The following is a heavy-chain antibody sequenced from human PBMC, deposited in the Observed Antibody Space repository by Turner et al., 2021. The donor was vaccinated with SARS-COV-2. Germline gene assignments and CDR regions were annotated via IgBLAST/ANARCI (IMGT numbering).Heavy chain of an antibody. J-gene: IGHJ4*02. D-gene: IGHD5-18*01. CDR1: GGTFSTYA. V-gene: IGHV1-69*01. CDR3: ARDAAMAPLDY. Sequence: QVQLVQSGAEVKKPGSSVKVSCKASGGTFSTYAITWVRQAPGQGLEWMGGIIPILGTAKYAQKFQGRVTSTADESTSTAYMELSSLRSEDTAVYYCARDAAMAPLDYWGQGTLVTVSS. CDR2: IIPILGTA.